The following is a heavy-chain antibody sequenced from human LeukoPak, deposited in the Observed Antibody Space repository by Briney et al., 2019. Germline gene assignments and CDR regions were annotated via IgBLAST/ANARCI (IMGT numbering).Heavy chain of an antibody. D-gene: IGHD3-9*01. CDR3: ARDVDDILTGYFNGFDSYYGMDV. V-gene: IGHV1-18*04. CDR1: GYTFTTYG. Sequence: GASVKVSCKAPGYTFTTYGISWVRQAPGQGLEWMGWISAYNGNTNYAQKFHGRVTMTTDTSTSTAYMELRSLRSDDTAVYYCARDVDDILTGYFNGFDSYYGMDVWGKGTTVTVSS. J-gene: IGHJ6*04. CDR2: ISAYNGNT.